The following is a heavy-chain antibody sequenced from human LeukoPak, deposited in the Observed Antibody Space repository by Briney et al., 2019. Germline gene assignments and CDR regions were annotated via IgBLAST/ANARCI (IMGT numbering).Heavy chain of an antibody. CDR2: FYASGST. Sequence: SETLSLTCTVSGGSISGYYWSWVRQPVGKGLEWIGHFYASGSTNYNPSLKSRVSMSVDTSQKQFSLRLSSVTAADTALYYCARLHQSGTTDYWGQGILVTVSS. CDR3: ARLHQSGTTDY. J-gene: IGHJ4*02. V-gene: IGHV4-4*07. D-gene: IGHD1-1*01. CDR1: GGSISGYY.